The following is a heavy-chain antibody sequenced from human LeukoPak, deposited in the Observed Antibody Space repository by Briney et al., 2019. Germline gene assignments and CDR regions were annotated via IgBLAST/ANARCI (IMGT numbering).Heavy chain of an antibody. J-gene: IGHJ6*02. CDR3: ARERLGLDV. Sequence: PGGSLRLTCAASGLTVRTNYMHWVRQSPGKGLEWVSVISTAGQTYYADSVKARFIVSRDTSNTTLSLHMNNLRVENTAVYYCARERLGLDVWGQGTPVTVSS. CDR1: GLTVRTNY. D-gene: IGHD6-19*01. V-gene: IGHV3-66*01. CDR2: ISTAGQT.